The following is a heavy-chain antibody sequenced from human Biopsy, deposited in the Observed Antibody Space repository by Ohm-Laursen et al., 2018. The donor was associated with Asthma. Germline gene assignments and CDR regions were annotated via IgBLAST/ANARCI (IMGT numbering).Heavy chain of an antibody. CDR3: ARDFVDSAMDYFDY. V-gene: IGHV4-61*01. CDR1: GGSVSSGSHY. J-gene: IGHJ4*02. D-gene: IGHD5-18*01. CDR2: ISYSGST. Sequence: GTLSLTCTVSGGSVSSGSHYWSWIRQPPGKGPEWIGYISYSGSTNYNPSLKSRVTISVDTSKNQFSLKLSSVTAADTAVYYCARDFVDSAMDYFDYWGQGTLVTVSS.